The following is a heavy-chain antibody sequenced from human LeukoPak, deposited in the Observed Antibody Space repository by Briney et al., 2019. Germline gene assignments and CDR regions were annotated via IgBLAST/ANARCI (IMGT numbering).Heavy chain of an antibody. CDR2: IYSGGST. D-gene: IGHD3-22*01. CDR3: ARDVAIVGHDAFDI. CDR1: GFTVSSNY. J-gene: IGHJ3*02. V-gene: IGHV3-53*01. Sequence: GGSLRLSCAASGFTVSSNYMSWVCQAPGKGLEWVSVIYSGGSTYYADSVKGRFTISRDNSKNTLYLQTNSLRAEDTAVYYCARDVAIVGHDAFDIWGQGTMVTVSS.